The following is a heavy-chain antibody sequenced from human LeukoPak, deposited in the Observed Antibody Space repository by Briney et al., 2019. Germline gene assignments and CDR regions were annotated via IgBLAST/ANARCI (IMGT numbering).Heavy chain of an antibody. CDR1: RFAFSDYY. Sequence: GGSLSLSCAASRFAFSDYYMSWIRQAPGQGLEWVSYISTRGDTIYYADSVRGRFTISRDNAERSLYLQMNALRAEDTAVYYCVRDRNGYYSFDYWGQGILVTVSS. J-gene: IGHJ4*02. CDR2: ISTRGDTI. V-gene: IGHV3-11*01. CDR3: VRDRNGYYSFDY. D-gene: IGHD3-22*01.